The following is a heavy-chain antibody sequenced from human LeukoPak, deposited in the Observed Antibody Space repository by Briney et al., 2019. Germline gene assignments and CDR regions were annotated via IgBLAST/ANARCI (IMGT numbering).Heavy chain of an antibody. D-gene: IGHD1-26*01. J-gene: IGHJ4*02. CDR3: ARDRSWSYPGF. CDR1: GLIVSSNY. Sequence: GGSLRLSCAASGLIVSSNYMSWVRQAPGKELEWVSVIYSGGDTYYADSVKGRFTISRDNSKNTLYLQMNSLRAEDTAVYYCARDRSWSYPGFWGQGTLVTVSS. V-gene: IGHV3-53*01. CDR2: IYSGGDT.